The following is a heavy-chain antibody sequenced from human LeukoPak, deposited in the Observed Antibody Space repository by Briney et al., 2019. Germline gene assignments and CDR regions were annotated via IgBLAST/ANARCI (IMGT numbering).Heavy chain of an antibody. CDR2: IIPIFGTA. J-gene: IGHJ4*02. V-gene: IGHV1-69*13. D-gene: IGHD3-10*01. Sequence: VASVKVSCKASGGTFNSYAISWVRQAPGQGLEWMGGIIPIFGTANYAQKFQGRVTITADESTSTDYMELRRLRSEDTAVYYCARGPGGSGSYYGYWGQGTLVTVSS. CDR1: GGTFNSYA. CDR3: ARGPGGSGSYYGY.